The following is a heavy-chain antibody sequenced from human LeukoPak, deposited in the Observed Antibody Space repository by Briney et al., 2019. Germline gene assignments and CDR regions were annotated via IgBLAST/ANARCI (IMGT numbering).Heavy chain of an antibody. D-gene: IGHD1-26*01. J-gene: IGHJ6*02. CDR3: ARDASGSYYYYYYYGMDV. Sequence: ASVKVSCKSSGYTFTSYGICWMRQAHAQGLEWMGWISAYNGNTNYAQKLQGRVTMTTDTSTSTAYMELRSLRSDDTAVYYCARDASGSYYYYYYYGMDVWGQGTTVTVSS. CDR1: GYTFTSYG. CDR2: ISAYNGNT. V-gene: IGHV1-18*01.